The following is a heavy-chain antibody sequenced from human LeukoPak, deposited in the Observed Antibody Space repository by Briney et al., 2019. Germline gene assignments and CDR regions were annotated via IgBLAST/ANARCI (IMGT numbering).Heavy chain of an antibody. V-gene: IGHV4-59*01. Sequence: SETLSLTCTVSGGSISSYYWSWIRQPPGEGLGWIGYIYYSGSTNYNPSLKSRVTISVDTSKNQFSLKLSSVTAADAAVYYCARGGRDCSSTSCYYYYYYGMDVWGQGTTVTVSS. J-gene: IGHJ6*02. D-gene: IGHD2-2*01. CDR2: IYYSGST. CDR3: ARGGRDCSSTSCYYYYYYGMDV. CDR1: GGSISSYY.